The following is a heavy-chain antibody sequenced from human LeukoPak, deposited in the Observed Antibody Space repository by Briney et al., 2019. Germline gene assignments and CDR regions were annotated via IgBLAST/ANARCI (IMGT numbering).Heavy chain of an antibody. V-gene: IGHV3-74*01. CDR3: ASGKGSSRSLDY. Sequence: PGGSLRLSCAASGFTFSSYWMHWVRQAPGKGLVWVSRIISDGSSTSYADSAKGRFTISRDNAKNTLYLQLNSLRADDTAVYYCASGKGSSRSLDYWGQGTLVTVSS. CDR1: GFTFSSYW. D-gene: IGHD6-13*01. CDR2: IISDGSST. J-gene: IGHJ4*02.